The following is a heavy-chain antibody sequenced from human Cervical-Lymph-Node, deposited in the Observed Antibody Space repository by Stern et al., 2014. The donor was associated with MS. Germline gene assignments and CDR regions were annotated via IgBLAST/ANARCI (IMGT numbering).Heavy chain of an antibody. Sequence: QVQLVQSGAEVKKPGASVQVSCKPSGFTFSTSYVHWLRQAPGQRPEWMGRISPKNGDTNYAPKFQGRVTMTRDTSVGLVSLEVTRLRLDDTAIYYCAENMDVWGQGTTVTVSS. CDR1: GFTFSTSY. V-gene: IGHV1-2*02. CDR3: AENMDV. J-gene: IGHJ6*02. CDR2: ISPKNGDT.